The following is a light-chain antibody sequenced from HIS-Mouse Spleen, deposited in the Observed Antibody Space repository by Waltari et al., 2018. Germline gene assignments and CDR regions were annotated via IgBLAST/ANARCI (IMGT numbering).Light chain of an antibody. CDR3: SSYTSSSTYV. J-gene: IGLJ1*01. V-gene: IGLV2-14*03. CDR1: SSDVCSYNY. CDR2: DVS. Sequence: QSALTQPASVSGSPGQSITISCTGTSSDVCSYNYVSWYQQHPGEAPKLMIYDVSNRPSGVSNRFSGSKSGNTASLTISGLQAEDEADYYCSSYTSSSTYVFGTGTKVTVL.